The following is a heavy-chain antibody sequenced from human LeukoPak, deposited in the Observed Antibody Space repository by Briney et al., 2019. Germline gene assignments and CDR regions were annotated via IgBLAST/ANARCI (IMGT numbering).Heavy chain of an antibody. J-gene: IGHJ1*01. CDR3: AGSSVATSEYFQH. CDR1: GFTVSRNY. V-gene: IGHV3-66*01. D-gene: IGHD5-12*01. Sequence: GSLRLSCAASGFTVSRNYMSWVRQAPGKGLEWVSVIYSGGSTYYADSVKGRFTISRDNSKNTLYLQMNSLRAEDTAVYYCAGSSVATSEYFQHWGQGALVTVSS. CDR2: IYSGGST.